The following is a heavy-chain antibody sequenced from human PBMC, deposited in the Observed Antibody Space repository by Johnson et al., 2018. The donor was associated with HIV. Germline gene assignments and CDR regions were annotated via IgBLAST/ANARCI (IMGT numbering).Heavy chain of an antibody. D-gene: IGHD4-23*01. CDR1: GFTLHDYD. CDR3: TTPGGTRGVFAFDI. V-gene: IGHV3-66*01. J-gene: IGHJ3*02. Sequence: VQLVESGGGVVRPGGSLRLSCVASGFTLHDYDMNWVRQPPGKGLEWVSVIFTVGDVYYADSVKGRFTISRDNSKNTLYLQMNSLKTEDTAVYYCTTPGGTRGVFAFDIGGQGTMVTVSS. CDR2: IFTVGDV.